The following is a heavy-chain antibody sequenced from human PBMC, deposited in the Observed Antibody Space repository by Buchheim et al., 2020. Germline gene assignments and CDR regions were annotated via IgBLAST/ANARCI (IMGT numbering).Heavy chain of an antibody. CDR1: GFTFTSYG. CDR2: IWKDGSNE. V-gene: IGHV3-33*01. D-gene: IGHD1-14*01. Sequence: QVQLVESGGGVVQPGRSLRLSCAASGFTFTSYGMQWVRQAPGKGLEWVALIWKDGSNENYADSVKGRFTVSRDNSKNTMFLQMNSLRVDDTAVYYCARRYPSYYFMDVWGKGTT. J-gene: IGHJ6*03. CDR3: ARRYPSYYFMDV.